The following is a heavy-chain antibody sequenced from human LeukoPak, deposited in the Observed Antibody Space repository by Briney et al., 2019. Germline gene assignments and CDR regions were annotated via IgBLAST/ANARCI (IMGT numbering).Heavy chain of an antibody. D-gene: IGHD3-16*02. CDR3: ARESFY. V-gene: IGHV3-21*01. J-gene: IGHJ4*02. Sequence: GGSLRLSCEASGFTFSSYSMNWVRQAPGKGLEWVSSISGSSSYIYYADSVKGRFTISRDNAKNPLYLQMNSLRADDTAVYYCARESFYWGQGILVTVSS. CDR1: GFTFSSYS. CDR2: ISGSSSYI.